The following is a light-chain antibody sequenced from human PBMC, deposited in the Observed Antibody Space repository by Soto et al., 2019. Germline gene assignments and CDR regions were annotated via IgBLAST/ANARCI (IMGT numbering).Light chain of an antibody. CDR2: AAS. CDR3: HHSNCFPLT. J-gene: IGKJ5*01. CDR1: QGFSSW. V-gene: IGKV1-12*01. Sequence: DIQMTQSPASVSASVGDTVTITCLASQGFSSWLARYQHKPGKAPNLLIYAASTLQSGVPSRFTGTGSGTDFTLTIASLPPEEFATYDCHHSNCFPLTVGQRTRVEIK.